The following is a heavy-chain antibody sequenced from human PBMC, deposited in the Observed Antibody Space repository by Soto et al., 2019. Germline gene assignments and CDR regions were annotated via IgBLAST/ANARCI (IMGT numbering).Heavy chain of an antibody. V-gene: IGHV3-11*06. Sequence: GGSLRLSCAASGFTFSDYYMSWIRQAPGKGLEWVSYISSSSSYTNYADSVKGRFTISRDNAKNSLYLQMNSLRAEDTAVYYCAREITGTFYGMDVWGQGTTVTVSS. CDR3: AREITGTFYGMDV. J-gene: IGHJ6*02. CDR2: ISSSSSYT. CDR1: GFTFSDYY. D-gene: IGHD1-7*01.